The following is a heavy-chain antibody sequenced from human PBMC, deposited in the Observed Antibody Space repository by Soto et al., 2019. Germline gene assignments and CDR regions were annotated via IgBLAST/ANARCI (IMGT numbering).Heavy chain of an antibody. V-gene: IGHV4-39*01. D-gene: IGHD4-17*01. Sequence: SETLSLTCTVSGGPITSSSYYWGWIRQPPGKGLEWIGGIYYSGRSYYNPSLKSRVTMSVDTSKNQFSLTLNSVTAADAAVYYCARQRTTVVTQAYFDHWGQGTLVTVSS. CDR2: IYYSGRS. CDR3: ARQRTTVVTQAYFDH. J-gene: IGHJ4*02. CDR1: GGPITSSSYY.